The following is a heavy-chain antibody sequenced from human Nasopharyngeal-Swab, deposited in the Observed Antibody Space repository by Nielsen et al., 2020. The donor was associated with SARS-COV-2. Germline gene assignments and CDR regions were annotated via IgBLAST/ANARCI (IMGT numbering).Heavy chain of an antibody. Sequence: GGSLRLSCAASGFTFSSYSMNWVRQAPGKGLEWVSSISSSSSYIYYADSVKGRFTISRDNAKNSLYLQMNSLRAEDTAVYYCARKGSSGWRYYFDYWGQGTLVTVSS. CDR3: ARKGSSGWRYYFDY. D-gene: IGHD6-19*01. CDR1: GFTFSSYS. J-gene: IGHJ4*02. V-gene: IGHV3-21*01. CDR2: ISSSSSYI.